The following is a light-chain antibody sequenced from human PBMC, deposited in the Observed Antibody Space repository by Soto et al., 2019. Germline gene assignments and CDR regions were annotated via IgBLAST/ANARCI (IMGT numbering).Light chain of an antibody. J-gene: IGLJ2*01. CDR3: SSYTSTSPVV. V-gene: IGLV2-14*01. Sequence: QSVLTQPASVSGSPGQSITISCTGTSSDVGGYNYVSWYQQYPGKAPTLMIFEVGNRPSGVSNRFSGSKSGNTASLTISGLQAEDEAEYYCSSYTSTSPVVFGGGTKLTVL. CDR1: SSDVGGYNY. CDR2: EVG.